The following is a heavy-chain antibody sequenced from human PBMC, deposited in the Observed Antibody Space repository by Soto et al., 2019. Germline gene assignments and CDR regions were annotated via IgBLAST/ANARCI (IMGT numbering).Heavy chain of an antibody. CDR1: GGTFSSYA. CDR3: SRGTTFPYYFDY. D-gene: IGHD1-7*01. Sequence: ASVKVSCKASGGTFSSYAISWERQAPGQGLEWMGRIIPILGIANYAQKFQGRVTITADKSTSTAYMELSSLRSEDTSVYYCSRGTTFPYYFDYWGQGTLVTVSS. CDR2: IIPILGIA. V-gene: IGHV1-69*04. J-gene: IGHJ4*02.